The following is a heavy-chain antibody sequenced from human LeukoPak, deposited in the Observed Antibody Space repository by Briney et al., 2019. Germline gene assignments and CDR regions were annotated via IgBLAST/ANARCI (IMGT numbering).Heavy chain of an antibody. J-gene: IGHJ4*02. CDR1: GFSISSYW. CDR3: MTELLGY. D-gene: IGHD1-14*01. Sequence: GGSLRLSCAASGFSISSYWMTWVRQAPGRGLEFVANIRGDGNEKYYMDSMKGRLTISRDNAKNSLFLQMSGLRAEDTAVYYCMTELLGYRGQGTLVTVSS. CDR2: IRGDGNEK. V-gene: IGHV3-7*03.